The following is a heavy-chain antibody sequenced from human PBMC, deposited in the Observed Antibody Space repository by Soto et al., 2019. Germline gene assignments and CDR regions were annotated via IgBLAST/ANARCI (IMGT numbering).Heavy chain of an antibody. D-gene: IGHD3-3*01. V-gene: IGHV4-31*03. CDR3: ASTHPIFGVVNGMDV. J-gene: IGHJ6*02. Sequence: PSETLSLTCTVSGGSISSGGYYWSWIRQHPGKGLEWIGYIYYSGSTYYNPSHKSRVTISVDTSKNQFSLKLSSVTAADTAVYYCASTHPIFGVVNGMDVWGQGTTVTVSS. CDR1: GGSISSGGYY. CDR2: IYYSGST.